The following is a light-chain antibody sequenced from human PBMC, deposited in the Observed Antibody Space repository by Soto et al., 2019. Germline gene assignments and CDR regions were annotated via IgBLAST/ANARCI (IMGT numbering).Light chain of an antibody. CDR3: QQYGSSPIT. Sequence: EIVLTQSPGTLSLSPGERATLSCRASQSVTNDYLAWYQHKPGRAPRLLIYGASSGATDIPDRFSGSGSGTDFTLTISRLEPEDFAVYYCQQYGSSPITFGPGTRLEIK. CDR1: QSVTNDY. V-gene: IGKV3-20*01. CDR2: GAS. J-gene: IGKJ5*01.